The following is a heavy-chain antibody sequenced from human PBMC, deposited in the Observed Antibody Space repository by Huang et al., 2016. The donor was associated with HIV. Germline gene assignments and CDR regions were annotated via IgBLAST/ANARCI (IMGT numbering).Heavy chain of an antibody. CDR3: TRDGVAPDEEFDY. CDR2: LNPKNGAT. Sequence: QVQLVQSGAEVKKPGASVKVSCKPSGYTFADYFIHWVRQAPVQGLEWMAWLNPKNGATNYAQKFLGRFTVTGDTSINTAYMEFSGLTSDDTANYYCTRDGVAPDEEFDYWGQGTLIIVSS. D-gene: IGHD5-12*01. J-gene: IGHJ4*02. CDR1: GYTFADYF. V-gene: IGHV1-2*02.